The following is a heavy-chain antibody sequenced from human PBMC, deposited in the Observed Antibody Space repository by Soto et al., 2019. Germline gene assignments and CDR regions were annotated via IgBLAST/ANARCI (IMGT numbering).Heavy chain of an antibody. CDR2: ISHSGST. V-gene: IGHV4-4*02. Sequence: SETLSLTCAVSGGSISSSNWWSWVRQPPGKGLEWIGEISHSGSTKYNPSLKSRVTISVDKSKNQFSLKLSSVTAADTAVYYCARDFNTSSSWCGHNWFDPWGQGTLVTVSS. CDR3: ARDFNTSSSWCGHNWFDP. J-gene: IGHJ5*02. CDR1: GGSISSSNW. D-gene: IGHD6-13*01.